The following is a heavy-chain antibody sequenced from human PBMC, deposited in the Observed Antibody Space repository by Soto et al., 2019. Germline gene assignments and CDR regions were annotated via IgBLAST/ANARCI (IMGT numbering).Heavy chain of an antibody. J-gene: IGHJ4*02. Sequence: SETLSLTCAVSGGSISSGGYSWSWIRQPPGQGLEWIGYLYYGGTTYSNPSLKSRVSISGDWSKNQFSLKLNSVTAADTAVYYWARAFTSIGLFDYWGPGTLVTVS. CDR2: LYYGGTT. CDR3: ARAFTSIGLFDY. CDR1: GGSISSGGYS. D-gene: IGHD2-21*01. V-gene: IGHV4-30-2*01.